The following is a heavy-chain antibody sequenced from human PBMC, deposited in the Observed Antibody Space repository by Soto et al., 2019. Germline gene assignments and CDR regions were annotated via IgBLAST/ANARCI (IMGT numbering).Heavy chain of an antibody. J-gene: IGHJ3*02. D-gene: IGHD3-10*01. CDR1: GGSISNYD. V-gene: IGHV4-59*08. CDR3: AGHGGITMVRGVLTAFDI. CDR2: MYHSGST. Sequence: SETLSLTCTVSGGSISNYDWSWIRQPPGKGLEWIGYMYHSGSTNYNPSLKSRVTTSVDTSKNHFSLKLSSVSAADTAVYFCAGHGGITMVRGVLTAFDIWGQGTMVTVSS.